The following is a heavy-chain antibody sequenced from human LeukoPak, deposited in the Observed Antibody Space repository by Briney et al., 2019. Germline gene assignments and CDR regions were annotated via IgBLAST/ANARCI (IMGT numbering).Heavy chain of an antibody. CDR1: GFTFSSYA. J-gene: IGHJ4*02. CDR3: AKDLEYSYGYALIYFDY. CDR2: ISGSGGST. V-gene: IGHV3-23*01. Sequence: GGXLRLSCAASGFTFSSYAMSWVRQAPGKGLEWVSAISGSGGSTYYADSVKGRFTISRDNSKNTLYLQMNSLRAEDTAVYYCAKDLEYSYGYALIYFDYWGQGTLVTVSS. D-gene: IGHD5-18*01.